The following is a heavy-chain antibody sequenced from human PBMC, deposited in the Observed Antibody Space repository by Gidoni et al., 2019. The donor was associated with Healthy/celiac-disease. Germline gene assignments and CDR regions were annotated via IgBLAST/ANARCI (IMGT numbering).Heavy chain of an antibody. CDR1: GFTFSSYS. CDR3: ARDSLYYYGSGSPPLYYYGMDV. Sequence: EVQLVESGGGLVKPGGSLRLSCAASGFTFSSYSMNWVRQAPGKGLEWVSSIISSSSYVYYADSVKGRFTISRDNAKNSLYLQMNSLRAEDTAVYYCARDSLYYYGSGSPPLYYYGMDVWGQGTTVTVSS. V-gene: IGHV3-21*01. J-gene: IGHJ6*02. CDR2: IISSSSYV. D-gene: IGHD3-10*01.